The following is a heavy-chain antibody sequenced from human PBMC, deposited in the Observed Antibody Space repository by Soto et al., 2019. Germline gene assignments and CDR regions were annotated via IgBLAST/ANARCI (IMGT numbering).Heavy chain of an antibody. V-gene: IGHV1-69*02. D-gene: IGHD2-2*01. CDR2: TIPILGIA. J-gene: IGHJ6*02. CDR3: SSPTIGDVVVPAAISSHYYYDMDV. Sequence: QVQLVQSGAEVKKPGSSVKVSCKASGGTFSSYTISWVRQAPGQGLEWMGRTIPILGIANYAQEFQGRVPITADKSTSTSYMELSSLRAADTAVYYWSSPTIGDVVVPAAISSHYYYDMDVWGQGTTVTVSS. CDR1: GGTFSSYT.